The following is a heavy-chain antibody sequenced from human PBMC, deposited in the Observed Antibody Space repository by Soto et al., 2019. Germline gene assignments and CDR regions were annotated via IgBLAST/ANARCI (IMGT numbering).Heavy chain of an antibody. J-gene: IGHJ6*02. CDR3: ARVPFYYGSGSFMDV. CDR2: INPSGGST. Sequence: GASVKVSCKASGYTFTSYYMHWVRQAPGQGLEWMGIINPSGGSTSYAQKFQGRVTMTRDTSTSTVYMELSSLRSEDTAVYYCARVPFYYGSGSFMDVWGQGTTVTVSS. CDR1: GYTFTSYY. V-gene: IGHV1-46*01. D-gene: IGHD3-10*01.